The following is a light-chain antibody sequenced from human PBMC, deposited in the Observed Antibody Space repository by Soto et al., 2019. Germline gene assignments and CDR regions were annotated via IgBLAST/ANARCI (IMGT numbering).Light chain of an antibody. CDR2: GAS. Sequence: EIVMTQSPATLSVSPGERATLSCRASQSVSSNLAWYQQKPGQAPRLLIYGASNRATGIPARFSGSGSGTDFTLTISSLQPEDFAVYYCQQHNNWPLTFGQGTKVEIK. CDR3: QQHNNWPLT. CDR1: QSVSSN. V-gene: IGKV3-15*01. J-gene: IGKJ1*01.